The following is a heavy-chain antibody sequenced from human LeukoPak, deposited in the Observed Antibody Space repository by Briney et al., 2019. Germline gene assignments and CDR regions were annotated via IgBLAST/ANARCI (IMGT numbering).Heavy chain of an antibody. D-gene: IGHD4-17*01. Sequence: PGGSLRLSCAASGFTFSSYAMSWVRQAPGKGLEWVSAISGSGGSTYYADSVKGRFTISRDNSKNTLYLQMNSLRAEDTAVYYCAKDGQRWGGTTGNWFDPWGQGTPVTVSS. CDR1: GFTFSSYA. V-gene: IGHV3-23*01. J-gene: IGHJ5*02. CDR3: AKDGQRWGGTTGNWFDP. CDR2: ISGSGGST.